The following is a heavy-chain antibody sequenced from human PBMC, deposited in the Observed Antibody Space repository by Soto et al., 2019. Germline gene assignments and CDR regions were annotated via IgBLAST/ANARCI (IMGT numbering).Heavy chain of an antibody. V-gene: IGHV1-69*01. CDR2: IITLFGTA. J-gene: IGHJ5*02. CDR3: ARERPDSSSARHA. Sequence: VKVSCWASGGTFSSGAISWVRQDPGRGLEWMGGIITLFGTANYAQTFQSRVTITADESTSPDYLQLSSLTSADTAVSYCARERPDSSSARHAWGQGTMVTVSS. CDR1: GGTFSSGA. D-gene: IGHD6-6*01.